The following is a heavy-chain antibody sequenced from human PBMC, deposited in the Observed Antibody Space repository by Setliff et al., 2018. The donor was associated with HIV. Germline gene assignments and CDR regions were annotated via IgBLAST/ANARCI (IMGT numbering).Heavy chain of an antibody. V-gene: IGHV4-59*08. J-gene: IGHJ4*02. CDR1: GGSISSYY. CDR3: ARWHPPYGFWEEDY. CDR2: IYYSGST. D-gene: IGHD3-10*01. Sequence: SETLSLTCTVSGGSISSYYWSWIRKPPGKGLEWIGYIYYSGSTNYNPSLKSRVTISVDTSKNQFSLKLSSVTAADTAVYYCARWHPPYGFWEEDYWGQGTLVTVSS.